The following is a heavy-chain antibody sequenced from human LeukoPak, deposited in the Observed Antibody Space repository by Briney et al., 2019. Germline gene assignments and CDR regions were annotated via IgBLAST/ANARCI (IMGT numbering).Heavy chain of an antibody. CDR3: ARDLTGDLYTFFDY. J-gene: IGHJ4*02. CDR1: GYTFTGYH. V-gene: IGHV1-2*02. D-gene: IGHD3-16*02. Sequence: ASVKVSCKTTGYTFTGYHLHWVRQAPGQGLEWMAWIQSDSGDTNYAQKFQGRVTVTRDKFTRTSYIEVDRLSSDDAAVYYCARDLTGDLYTFFDYWGQGTLVTVSS. CDR2: IQSDSGDT.